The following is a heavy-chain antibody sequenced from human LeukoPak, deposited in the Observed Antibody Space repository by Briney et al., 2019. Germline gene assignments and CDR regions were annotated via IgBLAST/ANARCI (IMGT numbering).Heavy chain of an antibody. CDR3: ARVGAAAGTRALDY. J-gene: IGHJ4*02. Sequence: SETLSLTCTVSGGSISTITYYWGWIRQPPGKGLEWVGHMYYRGNTFYNPSLKSRGTISVDTSKNQFSLKLRSVTAADTAVYYCARVGAAAGTRALDYWGQGTLVTVSS. CDR1: GGSISTITYY. CDR2: MYYRGNT. D-gene: IGHD6-13*01. V-gene: IGHV4-39*07.